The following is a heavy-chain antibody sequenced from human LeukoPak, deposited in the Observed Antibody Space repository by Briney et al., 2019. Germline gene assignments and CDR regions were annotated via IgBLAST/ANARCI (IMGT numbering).Heavy chain of an antibody. Sequence: SETLSLTCTVSGGSISSYYWSWIRQPPGKGLEWIGYIYYSGSTNYNPSLKSRVTISVDTSKNQFSLKLSSVTAADTAVYYCARDGYNWGGHFDYWGQGTLVTVSS. D-gene: IGHD5-24*01. CDR1: GGSISSYY. V-gene: IGHV4-59*01. J-gene: IGHJ4*02. CDR2: IYYSGST. CDR3: ARDGYNWGGHFDY.